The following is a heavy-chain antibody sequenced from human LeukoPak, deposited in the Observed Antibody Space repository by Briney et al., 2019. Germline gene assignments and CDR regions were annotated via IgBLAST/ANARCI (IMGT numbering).Heavy chain of an antibody. J-gene: IGHJ4*02. Sequence: GGSLRLSCAASDFTVSSNSMSWVRQAPGKGLEWVSVTYSSGSTHYADSVKGRFTISRDSSKNTLYLQMNSLRAEDTAVYYCATESYGATWGQGTLATVSS. D-gene: IGHD1-26*01. CDR1: DFTVSSNS. CDR3: ATESYGAT. CDR2: TYSSGST. V-gene: IGHV3-53*01.